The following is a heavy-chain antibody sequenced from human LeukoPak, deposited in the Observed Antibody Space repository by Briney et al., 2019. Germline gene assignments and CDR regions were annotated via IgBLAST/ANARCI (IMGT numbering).Heavy chain of an antibody. CDR3: ATRTDDAFDI. D-gene: IGHD1-14*01. CDR1: GFTFSSYT. Sequence: GGSLRLSCAASGFTFSSYTMNWVRQAPGKGLEWVSSISSSSSYIYNAESVTGRFTISRDNAKNSLSLQVYSLRAEDTAVYYCATRTDDAFDIWGQGTMVTASS. V-gene: IGHV3-21*01. CDR2: ISSSSSYI. J-gene: IGHJ3*02.